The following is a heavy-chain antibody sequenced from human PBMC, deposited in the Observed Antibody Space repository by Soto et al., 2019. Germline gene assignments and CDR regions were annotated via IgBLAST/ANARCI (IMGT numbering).Heavy chain of an antibody. Sequence: SETLSLTCTVCGDSICRYSWYWIRQPPGKGLEWIGYIYYSGSTNYNPSLKSRVTISVDTSKNQFSLKLSSVTAADTAVYYCARDWRYSSSWSNLGTADYYMDVWGKGTTVTVSS. CDR1: GDSICRYS. CDR3: ARDWRYSSSWSNLGTADYYMDV. D-gene: IGHD6-13*01. J-gene: IGHJ6*03. CDR2: IYYSGST. V-gene: IGHV4-59*01.